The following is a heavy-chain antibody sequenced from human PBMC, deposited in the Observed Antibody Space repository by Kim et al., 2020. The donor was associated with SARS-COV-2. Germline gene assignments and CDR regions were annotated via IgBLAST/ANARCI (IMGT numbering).Heavy chain of an antibody. V-gene: IGHV1-46*01. CDR1: GYTFTSYY. CDR2: INPSGGST. D-gene: IGHD3-10*01. Sequence: ASVKVSCKASGYTFTSYYMHWVRQAPGQGLEWMGIINPSGGSTSYAQKFQGRVTMTRDTSTSTVYMELSSLRSEDTAVYYCARGGLITMVRGVMKDFDYWGQGTLVTVSS. J-gene: IGHJ4*02. CDR3: ARGGLITMVRGVMKDFDY.